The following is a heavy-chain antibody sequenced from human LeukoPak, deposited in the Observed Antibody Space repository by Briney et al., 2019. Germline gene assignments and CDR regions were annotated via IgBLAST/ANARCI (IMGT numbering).Heavy chain of an antibody. D-gene: IGHD1-14*01. CDR1: GYTFSSCG. CDR3: ATETIGRHYDY. V-gene: IGHV3-21*01. CDR2: IGPTGTDR. J-gene: IGHJ4*02. Sequence: PGGSLRLSCAASGYTFSSCGFNWVRQAPGKGLEWVSSIGPTGTDRYYADSVRGRFTISRDNAKNSMYLQMDSLRDEDTAVYYCATETIGRHYDYWGQGTLLTVSS.